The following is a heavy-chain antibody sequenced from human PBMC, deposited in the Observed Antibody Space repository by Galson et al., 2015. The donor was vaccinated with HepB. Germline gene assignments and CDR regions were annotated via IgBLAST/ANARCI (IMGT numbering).Heavy chain of an antibody. CDR3: AKGNRRYCSSTSCYYLDY. D-gene: IGHD2-2*01. CDR1: GFTFSSYA. CDR2: ISGSGGST. J-gene: IGHJ4*02. V-gene: IGHV3-23*01. Sequence: SLRLSCAASGFTFSSYAMSWVRQAPGKGLEWVSAISGSGGSTYYADSVKGRFTISRDNSKNTLYLQMNSLRAEDTAVYYCAKGNRRYCSSTSCYYLDYWGQGTLVTVSS.